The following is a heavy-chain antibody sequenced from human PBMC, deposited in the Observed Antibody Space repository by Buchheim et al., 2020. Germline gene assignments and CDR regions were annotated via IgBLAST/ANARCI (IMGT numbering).Heavy chain of an antibody. D-gene: IGHD5-18*01. V-gene: IGHV4-61*01. CDR3: ARGGDSYGREIHY. J-gene: IGHJ4*02. Sequence: QVQLQESGPGLVKPSETLSLTCTVSGGSVSSGNYYWSWIRQPPGKGLEWIGYIYYSGSTNYNPSLKSRVTISLDTSKNQFSLKLNSVTAADTAVYYCARGGDSYGREIHYWGQGTL. CDR1: GGSVSSGNYY. CDR2: IYYSGST.